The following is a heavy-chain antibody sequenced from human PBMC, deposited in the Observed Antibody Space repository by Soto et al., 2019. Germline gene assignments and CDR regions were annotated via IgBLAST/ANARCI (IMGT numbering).Heavy chain of an antibody. D-gene: IGHD3-3*01. J-gene: IGHJ6*02. CDR1: GYTFTSYD. CDR3: ARQYYDFWSGYNYGIDV. Sequence: QVQLVQSGAEVKKPGASVKVSCKASGYTFTSYDINWVRQATGQGLEWMGWMNPNNGNTGYAQKFQGRVTMTRNTPISTADMELRSLRSEDTAVYYCARQYYDFWSGYNYGIDVWGQGTTVTVSS. CDR2: MNPNNGNT. V-gene: IGHV1-8*01.